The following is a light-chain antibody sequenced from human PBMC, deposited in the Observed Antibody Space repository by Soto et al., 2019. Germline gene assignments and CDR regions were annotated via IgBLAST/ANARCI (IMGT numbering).Light chain of an antibody. Sequence: DIQMTQSPSSLSASVGDRVTITCRASQGIYNYLAWYQQKPGKAPKLLIYAASTLEAGVPSRFSGNGSGTDFTLTISSLQPEDVATYYCHKYNSALLTFGQGTRLEIK. CDR3: HKYNSALLT. CDR2: AAS. J-gene: IGKJ5*01. CDR1: QGIYNY. V-gene: IGKV1-27*01.